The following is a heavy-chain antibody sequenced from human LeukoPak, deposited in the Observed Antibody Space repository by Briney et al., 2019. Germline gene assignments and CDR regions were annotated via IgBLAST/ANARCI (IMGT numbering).Heavy chain of an antibody. J-gene: IGHJ1*01. V-gene: IGHV1-18*01. CDR1: GYTFTSYG. CDR2: ISTYNRDT. D-gene: IGHD6-13*01. Sequence: ASVKVSCKASGYTFTSYGVSWVRQAPGQGLEWMGWISTYNRDTDYAQKVQGRVTMTTDTSTSTAYMELRSLRSDDTAVYYCARDLPIYGIAAAAASAEYFQHWGQGTLVTVSS. CDR3: ARDLPIYGIAAAAASAEYFQH.